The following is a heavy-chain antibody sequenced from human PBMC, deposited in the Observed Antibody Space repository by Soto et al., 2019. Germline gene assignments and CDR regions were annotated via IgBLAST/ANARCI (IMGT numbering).Heavy chain of an antibody. J-gene: IGHJ3*02. D-gene: IGHD6-13*01. CDR3: ERDWSAAGGVNDFDI. V-gene: IGHV3-33*01. CDR1: GFTFSSYG. Sequence: LRLSCAASGFTFSSYGMHWVRQAPGKGLEWVAVIWYDGSNKYYADSVKGRFTISRDNSKNTLYLQMNSLRAEDTAVYYCERDWSAAGGVNDFDIWGQGTMVTVSS. CDR2: IWYDGSNK.